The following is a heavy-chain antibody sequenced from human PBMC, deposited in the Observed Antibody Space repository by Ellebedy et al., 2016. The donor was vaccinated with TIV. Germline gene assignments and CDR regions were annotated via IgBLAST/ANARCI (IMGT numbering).Heavy chain of an antibody. CDR3: AKDRTPGDGYWVFDQ. CDR2: INSGGTRT. Sequence: PGGSLRLSCAASGFTFSGYAMSWVRQAPGKGLGWVSGINSGGTRTYYADSVKGRFTISRDNSKNTLYLHMNSLRAEDTAVYYCAKDRTPGDGYWVFDQWGQGTLVTVSS. CDR1: GFTFSGYA. D-gene: IGHD5-18*01. J-gene: IGHJ4*02. V-gene: IGHV3-23*01.